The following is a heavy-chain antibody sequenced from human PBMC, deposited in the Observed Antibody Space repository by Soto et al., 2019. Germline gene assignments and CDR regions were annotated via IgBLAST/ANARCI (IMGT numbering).Heavy chain of an antibody. CDR3: ARESYSSSWYDEAIAFDI. J-gene: IGHJ3*02. V-gene: IGHV1-18*01. D-gene: IGHD6-13*01. CDR1: GYTFTSYG. Sequence: GASVKVSCKASGYTFTSYGISWVRQAPGQGLEWMGWISAYNGNTNYAQKLQGRVTMTTDTSTSTAYMELRSLRSDDTAVYYCARESYSSSWYDEAIAFDIWGQGTMVTVSS. CDR2: ISAYNGNT.